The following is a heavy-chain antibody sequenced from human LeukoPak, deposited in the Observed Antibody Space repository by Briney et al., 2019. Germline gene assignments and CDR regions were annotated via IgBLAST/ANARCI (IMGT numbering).Heavy chain of an antibody. Sequence: ASVKVSCKASGYTFTGYYMHWVRQAPGQGLEWIGWINPNSGGTNYAQKFQGRVTMTRDTSISTAYMELSRLRSDDTAVYYCTESLVPAASFDYWGQGTLVTVSS. CDR1: GYTFTGYY. V-gene: IGHV1-2*02. CDR2: INPNSGGT. J-gene: IGHJ4*02. CDR3: TESLVPAASFDY. D-gene: IGHD2-2*01.